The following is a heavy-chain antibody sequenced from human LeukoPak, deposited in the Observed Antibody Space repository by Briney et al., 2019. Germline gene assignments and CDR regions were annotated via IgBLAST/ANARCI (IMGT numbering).Heavy chain of an antibody. CDR2: IKQDGSEK. CDR1: GFTFSSYW. J-gene: IGHJ4*02. D-gene: IGHD2-15*01. Sequence: GGSLRLSCAASGFTFSSYWMRWVRQAPGKGLEWVANIKQDGSEKYYVDSVKGRFTISRDNAKNSLYLQMNSLRAEDTAVYYCAREGVVVVAATYFDYWGQGTLVTVSS. V-gene: IGHV3-7*03. CDR3: AREGVVVVAATYFDY.